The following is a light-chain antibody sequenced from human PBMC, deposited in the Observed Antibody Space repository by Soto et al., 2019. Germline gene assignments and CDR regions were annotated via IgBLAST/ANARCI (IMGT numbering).Light chain of an antibody. CDR3: QQSDSVPTT. V-gene: IGKV1-33*01. CDR1: QDISNY. Sequence: DIQMTQSPSSLSASVGDRVTITCRASQDISNYLNWYQQRPGKAPKLLIFDASNLERGVPSRFSGARSVTHFTFAISSLQPEDVATYYCQQSDSVPTTFGQGTRLEI. CDR2: DAS. J-gene: IGKJ5*01.